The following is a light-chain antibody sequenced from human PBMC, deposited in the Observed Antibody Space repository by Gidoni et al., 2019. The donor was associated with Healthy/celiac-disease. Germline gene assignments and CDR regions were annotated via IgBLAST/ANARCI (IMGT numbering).Light chain of an antibody. J-gene: IGKJ4*01. CDR3: QQYYSFPLT. V-gene: IGKV1D-8*03. Sequence: VIWMTQSPSLLSASTGDRVTISSRMSQGISSYLAWYQQKPGKAPELLIYAARFSGSGSGTDFTLTISCLQSEDFATYYCQQYYSFPLTFGGGTKVEIK. CDR2: A. CDR1: QGISSY.